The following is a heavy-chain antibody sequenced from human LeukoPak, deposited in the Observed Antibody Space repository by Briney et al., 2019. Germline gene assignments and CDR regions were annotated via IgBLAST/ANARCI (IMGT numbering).Heavy chain of an antibody. J-gene: IGHJ4*02. V-gene: IGHV3-74*01. CDR1: GFTFSSYW. CDR2: INSDGSST. CDR3: ARDLRSPSDTNIAIDY. Sequence: PEGSLRLSCAASGFTFSSYWMHWVRQTPGKGLVWVSRINSDGSSTVSADSVKGRFTISRDNAMNTLYLQMNSLRAEDTAVYYCARDLRSPSDTNIAIDYWGQGTLVTVSS.